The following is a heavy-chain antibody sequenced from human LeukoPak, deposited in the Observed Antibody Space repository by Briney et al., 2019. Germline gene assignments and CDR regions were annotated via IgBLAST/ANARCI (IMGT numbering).Heavy chain of an antibody. CDR2: IKSKTDGGTT. V-gene: IGHV3-15*01. J-gene: IGHJ4*02. CDR3: TTDRGITARPIFDS. CDR1: GFTVSNAW. Sequence: GGSLRLSCAASGFTVSNAWMSWGRQAPGKGLEWVGRIKSKTDGGTTDYSASVKGRFTILRDDSKNTLYLQMNSLKTEDAGVYYCTTDRGITARPIFDSWGQGTLVTVSS. D-gene: IGHD6-6*01.